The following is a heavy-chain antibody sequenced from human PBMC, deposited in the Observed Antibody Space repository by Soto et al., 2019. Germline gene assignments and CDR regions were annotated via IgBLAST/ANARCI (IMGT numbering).Heavy chain of an antibody. Sequence: EVQLVESGGALVQPGRSLRLSCVASGFTFDDYAIHWVRQTPGKGLEWVSGLTWNGGIIGYADSVKGRFTISRDNTKNSLYLEMNSLRAEDTALYYCVKDSESSGYLTHLDYWGQGTQVTVSS. CDR1: GFTFDDYA. J-gene: IGHJ4*02. V-gene: IGHV3-9*01. D-gene: IGHD3-22*01. CDR3: VKDSESSGYLTHLDY. CDR2: LTWNGGII.